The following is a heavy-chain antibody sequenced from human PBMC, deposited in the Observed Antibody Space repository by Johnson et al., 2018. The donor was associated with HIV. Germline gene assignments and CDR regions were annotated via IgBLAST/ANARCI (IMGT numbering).Heavy chain of an antibody. D-gene: IGHD3-16*01. CDR3: ARDPYDRDAFDI. J-gene: IGHJ3*02. V-gene: IGHV3-11*04. Sequence: QEQLVESGGGLVKPGGSLTVSCAGSGFTFSDYYVTWIRQAPGKGLEWVSYISSSGTTKNYADSVRGGFTISRDNVKNLVYLQMNSLRTEDTAVYYCARDPYDRDAFDIWGQGTMVTVSS. CDR2: ISSSGTTK. CDR1: GFTFSDYY.